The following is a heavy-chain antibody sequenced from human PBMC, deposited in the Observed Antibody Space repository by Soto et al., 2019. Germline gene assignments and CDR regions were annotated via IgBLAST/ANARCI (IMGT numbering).Heavy chain of an antibody. V-gene: IGHV3-33*01. J-gene: IGHJ2*01. Sequence: QVQLVESGGGVFQPGRSLRLSCATSGFIFSSYGMHWVRQGPGKGLEWVAGLWYDGTNKYYAHSLNGRFTISRGDSKNTRYLQMNSLRAEDTAVYYCARGPMTSVTKWGDWYFARWGRGTLVTVSS. CDR3: ARGPMTSVTKWGDWYFAR. CDR1: GFIFSSYG. CDR2: LWYDGTNK. D-gene: IGHD4-17*01.